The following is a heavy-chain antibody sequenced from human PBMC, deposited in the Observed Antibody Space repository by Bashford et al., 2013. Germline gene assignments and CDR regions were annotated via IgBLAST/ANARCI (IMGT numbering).Heavy chain of an antibody. J-gene: IGHJ4*02. V-gene: IGHV3-7*01. CDR1: IHLCGLL. CDR2: IKQDGSEK. D-gene: IGHD3-10*01. CDR3: ARPLTAHFFGLGSYSWAY. Sequence: PGGSLETLLYSLWIHLCGLLDELGPPGSRKGLEWVANIKQDGSEKYYVDSVKGRFTISRDNAKNALYLQMDSLRADDTAMFYCARPLTAHFFGLGSYSWAYWGQGTLVTVSS.